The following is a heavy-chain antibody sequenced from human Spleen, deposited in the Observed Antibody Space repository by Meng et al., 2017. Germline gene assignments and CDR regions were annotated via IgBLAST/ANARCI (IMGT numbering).Heavy chain of an antibody. D-gene: IGHD2-21*01. Sequence: VQLEEWGPGVVGPSGTLSLNCVVFGGSISSSHWWSWVRQPPGKGLEWIGEIYHSGSTNYNPSLESRVNISVDKSKNQNSLKLSSVTAADTAVYYCARAGDSENWFGPWGQGILVTVSS. V-gene: IGHV4-4*02. J-gene: IGHJ5*02. CDR2: IYHSGST. CDR3: ARAGDSENWFGP. CDR1: GGSISSSHW.